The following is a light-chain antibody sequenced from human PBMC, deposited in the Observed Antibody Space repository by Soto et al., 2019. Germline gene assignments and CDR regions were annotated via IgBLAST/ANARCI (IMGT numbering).Light chain of an antibody. J-gene: IGKJ3*01. Sequence: EIVMTQSPATLSLSPGERATLSCRASQSVSSNLAWYQQKPGQAPRLLIYGVSTRATGIPARFSGSGSGTEFTLTISSLQSEDFAVYYCQQYNNWPPLTFGPGTKVDIK. CDR3: QQYNNWPPLT. CDR1: QSVSSN. V-gene: IGKV3-15*01. CDR2: GVS.